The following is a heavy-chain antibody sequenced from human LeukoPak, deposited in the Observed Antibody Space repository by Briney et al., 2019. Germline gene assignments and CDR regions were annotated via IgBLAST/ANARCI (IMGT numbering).Heavy chain of an antibody. D-gene: IGHD3-16*01. CDR2: INHNGNVN. CDR3: ARGGGLDV. CDR1: GFIVSNNY. Sequence: GGSLRLSCVASGFIVSNNYMSWARQAPGKGLEWVASINHNGNVNYYVDSVKGRFTISRDNAKNSLYLQMSNLRAEDTAVYFCARGGGLDVWGQGATVTVSS. V-gene: IGHV3-7*03. J-gene: IGHJ6*02.